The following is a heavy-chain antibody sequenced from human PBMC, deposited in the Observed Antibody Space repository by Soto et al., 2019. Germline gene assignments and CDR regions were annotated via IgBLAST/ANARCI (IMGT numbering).Heavy chain of an antibody. CDR3: ARILYCGGDCYPYGMDV. D-gene: IGHD2-21*02. J-gene: IGHJ6*02. V-gene: IGHV5-51*01. CDR2: IYPGDSDT. Sequence: PXESLNISCTGSGYSFTSYWIGWVRQMPGKGLEWMGIIYPGDSDTRYSPSFQGQVTISADKSISTAYLQWSSLKASDTAMYYCARILYCGGDCYPYGMDVWGQGTTVTVSS. CDR1: GYSFTSYW.